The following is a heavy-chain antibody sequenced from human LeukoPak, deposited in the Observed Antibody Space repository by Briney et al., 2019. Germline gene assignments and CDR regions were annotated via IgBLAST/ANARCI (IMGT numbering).Heavy chain of an antibody. CDR2: ISWNSGTI. J-gene: IGHJ4*02. CDR3: AKDMGEMATIIDY. Sequence: GRSLRLSCAASGFTFDDYAMHWVRHAPGKGLEWVSGISWNSGTIGYADSVKGRFTISRDNAENSLFLQMNSLRAEDTALYYCAKDMGEMATIIDYWGQGTLVTVSS. CDR1: GFTFDDYA. V-gene: IGHV3-9*01. D-gene: IGHD5-24*01.